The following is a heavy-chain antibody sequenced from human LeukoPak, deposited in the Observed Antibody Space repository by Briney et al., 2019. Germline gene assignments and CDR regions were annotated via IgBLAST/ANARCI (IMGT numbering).Heavy chain of an antibody. CDR3: ARSVTMIVVVMRGGLGY. D-gene: IGHD3-22*01. CDR1: GYTFTGYY. CDR2: INPNSGGT. Sequence: EASVKVSCKASGYTFTGYYMHWVRQAPGQGLEWMGWINPNSGGTNYAQKFQGRVTMTRDTSISTAYMELSRLRSDDTAVYYCARSVTMIVVVMRGGLGYWGQGTLVTVSS. V-gene: IGHV1-2*02. J-gene: IGHJ4*02.